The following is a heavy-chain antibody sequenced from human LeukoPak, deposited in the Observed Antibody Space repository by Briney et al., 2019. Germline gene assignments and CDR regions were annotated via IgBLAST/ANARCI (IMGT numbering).Heavy chain of an antibody. D-gene: IGHD2-21*01. J-gene: IGHJ5*02. CDR1: GFTFTTSA. Sequence: SVKVSCKPSGFTFTTSAVQWVRQARGQRLEWIGWLVVGSGNTNCAQKFKERVTFTRDMSTSTAYMELSSLRSEDTAVYYCAADPHYNAINGHSNFFDPWGQGTLVTVSS. CDR3: AADPHYNAINGHSNFFDP. V-gene: IGHV1-58*01. CDR2: LVVGSGNT.